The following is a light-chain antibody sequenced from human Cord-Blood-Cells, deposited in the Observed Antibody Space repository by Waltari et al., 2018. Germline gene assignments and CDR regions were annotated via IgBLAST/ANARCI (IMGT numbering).Light chain of an antibody. Sequence: DIVMTQSPDSLAVSLGERVTINCKSSQSVLYSSNNKNYLAWYQQKPGQPPKLLIYWASTRESGVPDRFSGSGSGTDFTLTISSLQAEDVAVYYGQQYYSTPYTFGQGTKLEIK. V-gene: IGKV4-1*01. CDR3: QQYYSTPYT. CDR2: WAS. CDR1: QSVLYSSNNKNY. J-gene: IGKJ2*01.